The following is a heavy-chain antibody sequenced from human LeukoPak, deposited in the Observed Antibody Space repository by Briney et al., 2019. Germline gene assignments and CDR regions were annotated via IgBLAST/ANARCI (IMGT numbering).Heavy chain of an antibody. D-gene: IGHD4-17*01. Sequence: GRSLRLSCAASGFSFSSYAMYWVRQAPGKGLEWVAVISYDGSNKNYADSVTGRFTISRDNSKNTLDLQMNSLRAENTPVYYCSRGRYGDYGDNYFDYWGQGTLVTVSS. J-gene: IGHJ4*02. CDR1: GFSFSSYA. CDR3: SRGRYGDYGDNYFDY. V-gene: IGHV3-30-3*01. CDR2: ISYDGSNK.